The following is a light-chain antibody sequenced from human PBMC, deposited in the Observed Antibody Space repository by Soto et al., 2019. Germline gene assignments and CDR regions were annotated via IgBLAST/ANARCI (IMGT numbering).Light chain of an antibody. Sequence: EIVMTQSPATRSVSPGERATLSCRASQSVSSNLAWYQQRPGQAPRLLIYGASTRATGITDRFSGSVSVTEFSPNISSLQSEDFAVYYRQPYDRWPWTFGQGTKVEIK. CDR1: QSVSSN. CDR3: QPYDRWPWT. V-gene: IGKV3-15*01. CDR2: GAS. J-gene: IGKJ1*01.